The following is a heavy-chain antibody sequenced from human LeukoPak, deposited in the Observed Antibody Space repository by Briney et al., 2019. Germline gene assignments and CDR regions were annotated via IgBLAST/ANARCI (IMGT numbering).Heavy chain of an antibody. CDR3: ASFGLNWTGPGF. J-gene: IGHJ4*02. CDR2: ISSSGSFI. D-gene: IGHD1-1*01. V-gene: IGHV3-21*01. Sequence: PGGSLRLSCAASGFTFSSYSMSWVRQAPGKGLEWVSSISSSGSFINYADSMKGRFTISRDNARNSLYLQMNSLRTEDTAVYYCASFGLNWTGPGFWGQGTLVTVSP. CDR1: GFTFSSYS.